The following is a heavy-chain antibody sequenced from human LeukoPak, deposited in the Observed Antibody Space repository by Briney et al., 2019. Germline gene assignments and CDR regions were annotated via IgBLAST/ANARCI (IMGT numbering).Heavy chain of an antibody. J-gene: IGHJ4*02. D-gene: IGHD3-16*02. V-gene: IGHV1-58*01. Sequence: SVKVSCKASGFTFTSSAVQWVRQARGQRLEWIGWIVVGSGNTNYAQKFQERVTITRDMSTSTAYMELSSLRSEDTAVYYCAALRLGELSLYGFFDYWGRGTLVTVSS. CDR3: AALRLGELSLYGFFDY. CDR2: IVVGSGNT. CDR1: GFTFTSSA.